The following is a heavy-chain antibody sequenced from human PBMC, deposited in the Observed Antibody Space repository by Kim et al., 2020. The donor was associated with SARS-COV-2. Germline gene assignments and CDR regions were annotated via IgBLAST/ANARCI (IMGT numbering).Heavy chain of an antibody. CDR3: ARMGDSSGYYYGPFDY. Sequence: PSLKSRVTISVDPSRSQFSLKLSSVPAADTAVYYCARMGDSSGYYYGPFDYWGQGTLVTVSS. D-gene: IGHD3-22*01. V-gene: IGHV4-4*08. J-gene: IGHJ4*02.